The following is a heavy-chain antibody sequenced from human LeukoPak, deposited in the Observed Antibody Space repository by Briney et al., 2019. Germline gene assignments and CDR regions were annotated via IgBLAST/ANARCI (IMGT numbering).Heavy chain of an antibody. CDR2: ISPTGSTT. D-gene: IGHD6-13*01. CDR1: GFSFSGHW. V-gene: IGHV3-74*01. CDR3: ARGPSSNWSGLDF. Sequence: GGSLGLSRAASGFSFSGHWMHWARQLPGKGLVWVSRISPTGSTTSYADSVKGRFTVSRDNAKNTLYLQVNNLRAEDTAVYYCARGPSSNWSGLDFWGQGTLLTVSS. J-gene: IGHJ4*02.